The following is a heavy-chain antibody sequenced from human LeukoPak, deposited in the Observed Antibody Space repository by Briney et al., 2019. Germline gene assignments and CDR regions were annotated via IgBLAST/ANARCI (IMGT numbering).Heavy chain of an antibody. J-gene: IGHJ3*02. D-gene: IGHD3-9*01. CDR3: AKDYDILTGGGDAFDI. CDR2: ISWNSGSI. Sequence: GRSLRLSCTASGFTFDDYAMHWVRQAPGKGLEWVSGISWNSGSIGYADSVKGRFTISRDNAKNSLYLQMNSLRAEDTALYYCAKDYDILTGGGDAFDIWGQGTMVTVSS. V-gene: IGHV3-9*01. CDR1: GFTFDDYA.